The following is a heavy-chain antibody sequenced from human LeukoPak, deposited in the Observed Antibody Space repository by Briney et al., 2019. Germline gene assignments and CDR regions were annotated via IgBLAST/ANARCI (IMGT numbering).Heavy chain of an antibody. V-gene: IGHV3-7*01. D-gene: IGHD5-24*01. CDR1: GFTFNKFW. Sequence: GGSLRLSCGASGFTFNKFWMTWVRQAPGKGLERVANINDDGNTKNYVDSLKGRFSISRDNAKTLVYLQMISLRAEDPAVYYCARDDAYNRVYIWGQGTKVTFSS. CDR2: INDDGNTK. J-gene: IGHJ3*02. CDR3: ARDDAYNRVYI.